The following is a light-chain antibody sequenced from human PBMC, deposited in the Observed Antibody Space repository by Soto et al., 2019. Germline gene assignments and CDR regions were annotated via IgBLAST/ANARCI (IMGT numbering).Light chain of an antibody. J-gene: IGKJ2*01. CDR1: QSVSSSY. V-gene: IGKV3-20*01. CDR3: QQYGSSPNT. CDR2: GAS. Sequence: EIVLTQSPGTLSLSPGDRATLSCRASQSVSSSYFAWYQQKPGQAPRLLIYGASSRATGVPDRFSGSGSGTDFTLTINRLEPEDFAVYYCQQYGSSPNTFGQGTKVEIE.